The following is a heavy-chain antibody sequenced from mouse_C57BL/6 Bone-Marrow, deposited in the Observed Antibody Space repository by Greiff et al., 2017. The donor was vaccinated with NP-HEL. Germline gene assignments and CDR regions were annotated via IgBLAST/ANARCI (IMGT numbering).Heavy chain of an antibody. J-gene: IGHJ2*01. CDR2: IDPENGDT. CDR1: GFNIKDDY. Sequence: VQLQQSGAELVRPGASVKLSCTASGFNIKDDYMHWVKQRPEQGLEWIGRIDPENGDTEYASKFQGKATITADTSSNTAYLQLSSLTSEDTAVYYCSSPSYYYGSSYGEYWGRGTTLTVTA. D-gene: IGHD1-1*01. CDR3: SSPSYYYGSSYGEY. V-gene: IGHV14-4*01.